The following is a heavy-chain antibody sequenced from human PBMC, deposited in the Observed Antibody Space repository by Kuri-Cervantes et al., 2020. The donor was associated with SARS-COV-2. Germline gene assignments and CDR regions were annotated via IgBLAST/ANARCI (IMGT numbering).Heavy chain of an antibody. Sequence: GGSLRLSCQGSGYSFSSYWIGWVRQMPGKGLEWMGIIYPADSETRYSPSFQGQVTISADKSTTTAYLRWSSLKASDTAMYYCARLLFWSGFVDSWGQGTLVTVSS. CDR1: GYSFSSYW. CDR3: ARLLFWSGFVDS. V-gene: IGHV5-51*01. J-gene: IGHJ4*02. D-gene: IGHD3-3*01. CDR2: IYPADSET.